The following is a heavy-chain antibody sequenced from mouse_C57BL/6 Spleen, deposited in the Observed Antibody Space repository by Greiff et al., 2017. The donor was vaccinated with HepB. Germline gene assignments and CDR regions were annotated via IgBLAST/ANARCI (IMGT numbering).Heavy chain of an antibody. V-gene: IGHV1-22*01. CDR1: GYTFTDYN. D-gene: IGHD2-4*01. J-gene: IGHJ2*01. CDR3: ARGGLRRGGNYFDY. CDR2: INPNNGGT. Sequence: VQLQQSGPELVKPGASVKMSCKASGYTFTDYNMHWVKQSHGKSLEWIGYINPNNGGTSYNQKFKGKATLTVNKSSSTAYMELRSLTSEDSAVYYCARGGLRRGGNYFDYWGQGTTLTVSS.